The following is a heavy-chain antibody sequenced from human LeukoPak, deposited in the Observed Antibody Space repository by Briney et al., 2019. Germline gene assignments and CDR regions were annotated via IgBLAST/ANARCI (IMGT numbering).Heavy chain of an antibody. CDR3: TRGHTVIIY. D-gene: IGHD5-18*01. CDR2: ISSSSSDT. CDR1: AFTFSDYY. V-gene: IGHV3-11*06. Sequence: PGGSLRISCAASAFTFSDYYMSWFRQAPGKGLERVSYISSSSSDTNYAESVKGRFTISRDNAKNSLYLQMNSLRAEDTAVYYCTRGHTVIIYWGQGTLVTVSS. J-gene: IGHJ4*02.